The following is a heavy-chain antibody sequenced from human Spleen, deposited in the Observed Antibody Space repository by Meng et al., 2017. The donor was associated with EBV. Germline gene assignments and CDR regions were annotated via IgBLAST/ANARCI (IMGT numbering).Heavy chain of an antibody. Sequence: QVQLVQSGAEVKKPGASVKVSCKAPGSGYTFSSYYIHWVRQAPGQGLEWMGIINPSGDTTNYAQKFQGRVIMTRDTSTNTVYMELSSLRSEDTAVYYCVRAPHWFRDYGGDYWGQGTLVTVSS. V-gene: IGHV1-46*01. CDR3: VRAPHWFRDYGGDY. D-gene: IGHD4/OR15-4a*01. CDR1: GYTFSSYY. CDR2: INPSGDTT. J-gene: IGHJ4*02.